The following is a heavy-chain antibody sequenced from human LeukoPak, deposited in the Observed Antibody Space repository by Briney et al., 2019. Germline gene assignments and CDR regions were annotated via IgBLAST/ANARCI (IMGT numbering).Heavy chain of an antibody. V-gene: IGHV4-34*01. CDR3: ARGVGTGAFDI. J-gene: IGHJ3*02. D-gene: IGHD3-10*01. CDR1: GGSFSGYY. Sequence: KASETLSLTCAVYGGSFSGYYWSWIRQPPGKGLEWIGEINHSGSTNYNPSLKSRVTISVDTSKNQFSLKLSSMTAADTAVYYCARGVGTGAFDIWGQGTMVTVSS. CDR2: INHSGST.